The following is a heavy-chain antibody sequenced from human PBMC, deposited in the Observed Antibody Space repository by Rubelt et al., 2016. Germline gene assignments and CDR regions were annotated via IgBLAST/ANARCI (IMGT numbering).Heavy chain of an antibody. Sequence: GSGGGLVQPGGSLRLSCAASGFTFSSYAMTWVRQAPGKGLEWVSAISGSGGSTHYADSVKGRFTISRDNATNTLSLQMNSLRAEDTAVYYCAKEGYTAMAGAIDYWGQGTLVTVSS. J-gene: IGHJ4*02. D-gene: IGHD5-18*01. V-gene: IGHV3-23*01. CDR1: GFTFSSYA. CDR3: AKEGYTAMAGAIDY. CDR2: ISGSGGST.